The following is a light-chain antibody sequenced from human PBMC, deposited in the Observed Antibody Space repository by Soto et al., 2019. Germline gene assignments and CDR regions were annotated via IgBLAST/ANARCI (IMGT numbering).Light chain of an antibody. V-gene: IGKV2D-29*02. CDR2: EVS. J-gene: IGKJ5*01. CDR3: MQSTQPPPT. Sequence: DVVMTQTPLSLSVAPGQPASISCKSSQSLLHITGETFLFWYLQKPGQSPQLLIYEVSTRVSGVPGRFSGSGAGTDFPLEISRVEADDVGIYYCMQSTQPPPTFGQGTRLGIE. CDR1: QSLLHITGETF.